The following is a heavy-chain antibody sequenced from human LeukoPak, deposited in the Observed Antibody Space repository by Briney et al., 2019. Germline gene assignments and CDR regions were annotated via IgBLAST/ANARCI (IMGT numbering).Heavy chain of an antibody. Sequence: SETLSLTCTVSGGSISNYYWSWIRQPPGKGLEFMGYIYYSGTTNYNPSLKSRVTISVDTSKNQFSLKLSSVTAADTAVYYCARHGGYSSPYLHWGQGTLVTVSS. CDR1: GGSISNYY. CDR3: ARHGGYSSPYLH. J-gene: IGHJ1*01. CDR2: IYYSGTT. D-gene: IGHD6-13*01. V-gene: IGHV4-59*08.